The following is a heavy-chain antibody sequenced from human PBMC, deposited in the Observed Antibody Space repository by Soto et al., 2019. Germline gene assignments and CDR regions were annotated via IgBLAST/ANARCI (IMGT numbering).Heavy chain of an antibody. D-gene: IGHD3-3*01. CDR1: GFTFSNAW. CDR3: TTLLYYDFWSGPEGAFDI. V-gene: IGHV3-15*01. Sequence: GGALRLSCAASGFTFSNAWMSWVRQAPGKGLEWVGRIKSKTDGGTTDYAAPVKGRFTISRDDSKNTLYLQMNSLKTEDTAVYYCTTLLYYDFWSGPEGAFDIWGQGTMVTVSS. J-gene: IGHJ3*02. CDR2: IKSKTDGGTT.